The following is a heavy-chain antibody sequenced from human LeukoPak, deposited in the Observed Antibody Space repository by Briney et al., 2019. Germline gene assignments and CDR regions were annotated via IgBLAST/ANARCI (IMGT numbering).Heavy chain of an antibody. CDR3: ARASYYYDSSGYPGYYFDY. Sequence: ASVKVSCKASGYTFTDYYMHWVRQAPGQGLEWMGWINPNSGGTNYAQKFQGRVTMTRDTPISTAYMELSRLRSDDTAVYYCARASYYYDSSGYPGYYFDYWGQGTLVTVSS. V-gene: IGHV1-2*02. CDR2: INPNSGGT. D-gene: IGHD3-22*01. J-gene: IGHJ4*02. CDR1: GYTFTDYY.